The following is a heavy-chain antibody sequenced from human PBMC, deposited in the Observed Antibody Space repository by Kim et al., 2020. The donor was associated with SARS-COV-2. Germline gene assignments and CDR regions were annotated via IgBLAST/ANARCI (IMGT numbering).Heavy chain of an antibody. D-gene: IGHD4-17*01. CDR3: ARDLFTVTTWYYYYGMDV. V-gene: IGHV1-3*01. CDR1: GYTFTSYA. Sequence: ASVKVSCKASGYTFTSYAMHWVRQAPGQRLEWMGWINAGNGNTKYSQKFQGRVTITRDTSASTAYMELSSLRSEDTAVYYCARDLFTVTTWYYYYGMDVWGQGTTVTVSS. J-gene: IGHJ6*02. CDR2: INAGNGNT.